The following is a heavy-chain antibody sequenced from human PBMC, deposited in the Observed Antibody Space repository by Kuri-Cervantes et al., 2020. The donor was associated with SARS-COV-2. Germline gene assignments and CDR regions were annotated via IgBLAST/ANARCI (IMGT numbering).Heavy chain of an antibody. D-gene: IGHD3-10*01. Sequence: SETLSLTCTVSGGSISSSSYYWGWIRQPPGKGLEWIGSIYYSGSTYYNPSLKSRVTISVDTSKNQFSLKLSSVTAADTAVYYCARHPPEYYSLYYFDYWCQGTLVTVSS. CDR3: ARHPPEYYSLYYFDY. CDR2: IYYSGST. V-gene: IGHV4-39*01. J-gene: IGHJ4*02. CDR1: GGSISSSSYY.